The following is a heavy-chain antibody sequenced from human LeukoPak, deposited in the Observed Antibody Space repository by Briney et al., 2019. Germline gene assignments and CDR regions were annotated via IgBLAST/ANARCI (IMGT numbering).Heavy chain of an antibody. J-gene: IGHJ4*02. CDR2: IIPIFGTA. D-gene: IGHD2-2*01. CDR1: GGTFSSYA. CDR3: ARGPVTQLLFHFDYFDY. Sequence: GASVKVSCKASGGTFSSYAISWVRQAPGQGLEWMGGIIPIFGTANYAQKFQGRVTITADKSTSTAYMELSSLRSEDTAVYYCARGPVTQLLFHFDYFDYWGQGTLVTVSS. V-gene: IGHV1-69*06.